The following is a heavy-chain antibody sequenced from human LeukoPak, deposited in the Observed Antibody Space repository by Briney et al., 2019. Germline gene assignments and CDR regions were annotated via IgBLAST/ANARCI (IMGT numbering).Heavy chain of an antibody. V-gene: IGHV4-39*01. D-gene: IGHD3-22*01. CDR2: IYYSGST. J-gene: IGHJ4*02. CDR3: ARGYDSSGYVDY. CDR1: GGSISSGSYY. Sequence: SETLSLTCTVSGGSISSGSYYWGWIRLPPGKGLEWIGSIYYSGSTYYNPSLKSRVTISVDTSKNQFSLKLSSVTAADTAVYYCARGYDSSGYVDYWGQGTLVTVSS.